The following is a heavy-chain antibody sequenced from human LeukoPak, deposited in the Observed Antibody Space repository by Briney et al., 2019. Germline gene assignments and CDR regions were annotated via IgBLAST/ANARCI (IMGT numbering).Heavy chain of an antibody. V-gene: IGHV1-69*13. D-gene: IGHD4-17*01. CDR3: TIYGDYSKHYLDY. Sequence: SVKVSCKASGGTFSSYAISWVRQAPGQGLEWMGGIIPIFGTANYAQKFQGRVTITADESTSTAYMELSSLRSEDTAVYYCTIYGDYSKHYLDYWGQGTLVTVSS. CDR2: IIPIFGTA. J-gene: IGHJ4*02. CDR1: GGTFSSYA.